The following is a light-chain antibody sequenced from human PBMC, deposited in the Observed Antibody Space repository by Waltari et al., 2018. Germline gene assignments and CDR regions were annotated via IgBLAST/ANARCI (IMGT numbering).Light chain of an antibody. CDR3: QQLNSYPT. V-gene: IGKV1-9*01. J-gene: IGKJ5*01. CDR2: AAS. Sequence: IQLTQSPSSLSASVGDRVTITCRASQGINSYLAWYQQKPGKAPKLLMYAASTLQSGVPSGLSGSGSGTDFTLTISSLQPADFATYYCQQLNSYPTFGQGTRLEIK. CDR1: QGINSY.